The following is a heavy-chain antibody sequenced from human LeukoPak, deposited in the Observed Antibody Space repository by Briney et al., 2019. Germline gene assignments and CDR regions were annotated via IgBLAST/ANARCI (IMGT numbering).Heavy chain of an antibody. CDR3: ARGKLERRSRRYFDY. Sequence: ASVKVSCKASGYTFTSYYMHWVRQAPGQGLEWMGIINPSGGSTSYAQKFQGSVTMTRDTSTSTVYMELSSLRSEDTAVYYCARGKLERRSRRYFDYWGQGTLVTVSS. V-gene: IGHV1-46*03. CDR2: INPSGGST. CDR1: GYTFTSYY. J-gene: IGHJ4*02. D-gene: IGHD1-1*01.